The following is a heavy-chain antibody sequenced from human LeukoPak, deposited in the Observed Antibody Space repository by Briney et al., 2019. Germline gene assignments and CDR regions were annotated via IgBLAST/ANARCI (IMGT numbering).Heavy chain of an antibody. Sequence: SETLSLTCTVSGGSITSGTYYWSWIRQPAGKGLEWIGRIYITGRTNYNPSLKSRVTMSLDTSKNQFSLNLSSVTAADTAVYYCARAPVVVSATRGFDYWGQGTLVTVSS. D-gene: IGHD2-15*01. J-gene: IGHJ4*02. CDR3: ARAPVVVSATRGFDY. CDR2: IYITGRT. CDR1: GGSITSGTYY. V-gene: IGHV4-61*02.